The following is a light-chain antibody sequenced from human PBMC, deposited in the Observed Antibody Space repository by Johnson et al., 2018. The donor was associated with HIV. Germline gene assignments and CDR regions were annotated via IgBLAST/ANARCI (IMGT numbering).Light chain of an antibody. CDR3: GTWDSSLSAEV. J-gene: IGLJ1*01. CDR2: DNN. CDR1: SSNIGNNY. V-gene: IGLV1-51*01. Sequence: HSVLTQPPSVSAAPGQKVTISCYGSSSNIGNNYVSWYQQLPGTAPKLLIYDNNKRPSGIPDRFSGSKSGTSATLGITGLQTGDEADYYCGTWDSSLSAEVFGTGTKVTVL.